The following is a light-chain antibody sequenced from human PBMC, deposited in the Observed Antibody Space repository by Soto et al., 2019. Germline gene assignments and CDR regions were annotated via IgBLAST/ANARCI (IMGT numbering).Light chain of an antibody. CDR2: SND. J-gene: IGLJ1*01. V-gene: IGLV1-47*02. CDR3: VAWDDSLSGLV. Sequence: QSVLTQPPSASGTPGQRVTISCSGRNANIGNNFVCWYQQLPGTAPKLHMYSNDQRPSGVPDRFSGSKSGTSASLAISGLRSEDEADYYCVAWDDSLSGLVFGTGTKLTVL. CDR1: NANIGNNF.